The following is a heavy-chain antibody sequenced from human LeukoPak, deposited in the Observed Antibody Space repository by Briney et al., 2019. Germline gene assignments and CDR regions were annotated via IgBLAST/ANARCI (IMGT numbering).Heavy chain of an antibody. CDR3: ASEIAARGSFDY. V-gene: IGHV4-61*08. J-gene: IGHJ4*02. CDR1: GGSVSSGGYY. CDR2: IYYSGST. Sequence: SETLSLTCTVSGGSVSSGGYYWSWIRQPPGKGLEWIGYIYYSGSTNYNPSLKSRVTISVDTSKNQFSLKLSSVTAADTAVYYCASEIAARGSFDYWGQGTLVTVSS. D-gene: IGHD6-6*01.